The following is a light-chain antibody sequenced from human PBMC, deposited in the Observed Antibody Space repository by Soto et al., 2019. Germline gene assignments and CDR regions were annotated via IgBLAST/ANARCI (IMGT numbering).Light chain of an antibody. CDR2: GAS. V-gene: IGKV4-1*01. CDR3: QQYNNWPPAYT. CDR1: QSVLHSSNNNNY. J-gene: IGKJ2*01. Sequence: DIVMTQSPDSLAVSLGERATINCKSSQSVLHSSNNNNYLAWYQQKPGQAPRLLIYGASNRATGIPDRFSGSGSGTDFTLTISRLEPEDFAVYYCQQYNNWPPAYTFGQGTKVDIK.